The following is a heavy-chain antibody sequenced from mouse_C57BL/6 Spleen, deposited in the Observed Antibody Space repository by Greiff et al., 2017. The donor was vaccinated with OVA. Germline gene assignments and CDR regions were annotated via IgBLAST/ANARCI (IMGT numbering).Heavy chain of an antibody. CDR3: ARGGPYSNYVGWYFDV. D-gene: IGHD2-5*01. CDR1: GYAFSSSW. J-gene: IGHJ1*03. V-gene: IGHV1-82*01. CDR2: IYPGDGDT. Sequence: VQLQESGPELVKPGASVKISCKASGYAFSSSWMNWVKQRPGKGLEWIGRIYPGDGDTNYNGKFKGKATLTADKSSSTAYMQLSSLTSEDSAVYFCARGGPYSNYVGWYFDVWGTGTTVTVSS.